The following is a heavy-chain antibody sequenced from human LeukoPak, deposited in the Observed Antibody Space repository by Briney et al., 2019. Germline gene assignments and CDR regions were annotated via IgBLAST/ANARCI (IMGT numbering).Heavy chain of an antibody. CDR3: ARDPRLSSGYSTGILWYFDL. CDR1: GYTFTNYY. J-gene: IGHJ2*01. D-gene: IGHD3-22*01. V-gene: IGHV1-46*01. Sequence: ASVKVSCKASGYTFTNYYMHWVRQAPGQGLEWMGIINPYGGSTSYAQIFQGRVTMTRDTSTSTVYMDLSSLKSEDTAVYYCARDPRLSSGYSTGILWYFDLWGRGTLVTVSS. CDR2: INPYGGST.